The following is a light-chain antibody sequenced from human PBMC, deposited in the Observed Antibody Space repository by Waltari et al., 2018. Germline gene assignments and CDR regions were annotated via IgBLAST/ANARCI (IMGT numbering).Light chain of an antibody. J-gene: IGKJ2*01. CDR3: QQCYTFPYT. V-gene: IGKV4-1*01. CDR2: WAS. Sequence: DIVLTQAPDSLAVSLGERVTINCKYSQSVLSTSNNKNYLGWYQQKTGQPPKLLINWASTREAGVPDRFSGSGSGTEFTLTISSLQAEDVAVYFCQQCYTFPYTFGQGTKLEIK. CDR1: QSVLSTSNNKNY.